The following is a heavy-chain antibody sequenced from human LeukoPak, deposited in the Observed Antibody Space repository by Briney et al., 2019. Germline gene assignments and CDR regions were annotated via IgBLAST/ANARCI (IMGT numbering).Heavy chain of an antibody. CDR2: IRYDGSNK. J-gene: IGHJ2*01. CDR1: GFTFNNYA. V-gene: IGHV3-33*01. CDR3: ERDSGEYRSEWYFDL. D-gene: IGHD6-19*01. Sequence: PGRTLRLSCVASGFTFNNYAMHWVRQAPGQGLEWGAVIRYDGSNKYYADSVKGRFTISSDNSKNTLYVHMHSLRAEDTAVYYCERDSGEYRSEWYFDLWGRGTLVTVSS.